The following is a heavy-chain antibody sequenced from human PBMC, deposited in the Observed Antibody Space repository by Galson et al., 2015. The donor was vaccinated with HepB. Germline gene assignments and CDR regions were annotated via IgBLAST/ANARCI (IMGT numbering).Heavy chain of an antibody. CDR2: IKCDGSEK. CDR3: VRDYSNYSCYMDV. Sequence: SLRLSCAASGFTFSSSWMHWVCQAPEKGQEWVADIKCDGSEKYYVDSVKGRLTIPRDNAKNSLYLQVNSLRAEDMTVYYCVRDYSNYSCYMDVWGKGTTVTVSS. CDR1: GFTFSSSW. D-gene: IGHD4-11*01. J-gene: IGHJ6*03. V-gene: IGHV3-52*02.